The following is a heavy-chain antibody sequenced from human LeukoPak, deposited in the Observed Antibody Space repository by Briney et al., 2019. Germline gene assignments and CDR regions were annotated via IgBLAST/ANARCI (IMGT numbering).Heavy chain of an antibody. D-gene: IGHD6-19*01. Sequence: GGSLRLSCAASGFTFSSYGMHWVRQAPGKGLEWVAFIRYDGSNKYYADSVKGRFTISRDNSKNTLYLQMNSLRAEDTAVYYCAKLLAVAGTPFDYWGQGTLVTVSS. CDR1: GFTFSSYG. CDR2: IRYDGSNK. V-gene: IGHV3-30*02. CDR3: AKLLAVAGTPFDY. J-gene: IGHJ4*02.